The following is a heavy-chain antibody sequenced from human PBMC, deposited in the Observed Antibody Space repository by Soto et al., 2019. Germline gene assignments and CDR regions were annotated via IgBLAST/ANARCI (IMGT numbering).Heavy chain of an antibody. CDR2: IYYTGST. Sequence: SETLSLTCTVSGGSINNHYWSWIRQPPGKGLEWIGYIYYTGSTNNNPSLKSRVTISVDTSKNQFSLNLTSLTAADTAIYYCARSNWYSEYWGQGTLVTVSS. CDR3: ARSNWYSEY. V-gene: IGHV4-59*11. J-gene: IGHJ4*02. D-gene: IGHD7-27*01. CDR1: GGSINNHY.